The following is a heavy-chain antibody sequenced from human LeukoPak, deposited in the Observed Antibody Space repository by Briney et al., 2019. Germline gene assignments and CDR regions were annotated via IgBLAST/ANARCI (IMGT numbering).Heavy chain of an antibody. CDR2: ISYDGSNK. V-gene: IGHV3-30*18. CDR3: AKQTWTYDSSGYHPFDY. D-gene: IGHD3-22*01. Sequence: PGGSLRLSCAASGFTFSSYGMHWVRQAPGKGLEWVAVISYDGSNKYSADSVKGRFTISRDNSKNTLYLQMNSLRADDTAVYYCAKQTWTYDSSGYHPFDYWGQGTLVTVSS. CDR1: GFTFSSYG. J-gene: IGHJ4*02.